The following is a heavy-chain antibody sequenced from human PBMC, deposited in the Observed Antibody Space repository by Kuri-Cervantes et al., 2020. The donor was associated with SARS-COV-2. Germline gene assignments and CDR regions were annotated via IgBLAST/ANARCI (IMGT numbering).Heavy chain of an antibody. D-gene: IGHD2-2*01. V-gene: IGHV3-30-3*01. Sequence: GESLKISCAASGFTFSAYAIHWVRQAPGKGLEWVAIISYDGSNKYYADSVKGRFTISRDNSKNTVYLQMNSLRAEDTAVYYCARANWALVGEGSEDIVVVPAALDYWGQGTLVTVSS. J-gene: IGHJ4*02. CDR1: GFTFSAYA. CDR2: ISYDGSNK. CDR3: ARANWALVGEGSEDIVVVPAALDY.